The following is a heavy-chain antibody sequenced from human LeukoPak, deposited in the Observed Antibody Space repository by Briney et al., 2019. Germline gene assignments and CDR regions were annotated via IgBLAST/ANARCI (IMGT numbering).Heavy chain of an antibody. CDR1: GFNFSDYG. CDR3: AKAELGVDTFFDY. D-gene: IGHD3-3*01. Sequence: PGGSLRLSCAASGFNFSDYGLGWVRQAPGRGLEWVATLSGSGAGTYYSDSVQGRFTISRDNSKRTLFLQMNSLRAEDTAFYYCAKAELGVDTFFDYWGQGTLVTVSS. J-gene: IGHJ4*02. CDR2: LSGSGAGT. V-gene: IGHV3-23*01.